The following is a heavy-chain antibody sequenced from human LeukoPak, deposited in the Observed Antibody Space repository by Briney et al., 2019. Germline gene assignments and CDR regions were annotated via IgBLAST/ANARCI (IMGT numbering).Heavy chain of an antibody. D-gene: IGHD3-22*01. V-gene: IGHV4-30-4*01. CDR2: IYYRGST. J-gene: IGHJ3*02. CDR1: GGSISSGDYY. CDR3: ARDTYYDSSGYYYRDAFDI. Sequence: SETLSLTCTVSGGSISSGDYYWSWIRQPPGKGLEWIGYIYYRGSTYYNPSLKSRVTISVDTSKNQFSLKLSSVTAADTAVYYCARDTYYDSSGYYYRDAFDIWGQGTMVTVSS.